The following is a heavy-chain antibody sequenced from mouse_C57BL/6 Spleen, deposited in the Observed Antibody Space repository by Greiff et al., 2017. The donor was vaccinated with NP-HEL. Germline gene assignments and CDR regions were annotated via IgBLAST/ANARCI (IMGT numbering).Heavy chain of an antibody. CDR1: GFTFSSYA. CDR2: ISDGGSYN. CDR3: AREGTVVPHFDY. Sequence: EVQGVESGGGLVKPGGSLKLSCAASGFTFSSYAMSWVRQTPEKRLEWVATISDGGSYNYYPDNVKGRFTISRDNAKHNLYLQMSHLKSEDTAMYYCAREGTVVPHFDYWGQGTTLTVSS. J-gene: IGHJ2*01. D-gene: IGHD1-1*01. V-gene: IGHV5-4*01.